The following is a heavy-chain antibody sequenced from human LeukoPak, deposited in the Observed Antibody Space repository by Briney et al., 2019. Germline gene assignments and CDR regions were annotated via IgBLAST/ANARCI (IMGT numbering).Heavy chain of an antibody. J-gene: IGHJ4*02. D-gene: IGHD2/OR15-2a*01. V-gene: IGHV3-73*01. CDR2: IRSKANSYAT. CDR1: GFTFSDSA. CDR3: TTILFY. Sequence: GGSLRLSCAASGFTFSDSAMHWDRQASGKGLEWVGRIRSKANSYATAYAASAKGRFTISRDDSKNTAHLQMNSLKTEDTAVYYCTTILFYWGQGTLVTVSS.